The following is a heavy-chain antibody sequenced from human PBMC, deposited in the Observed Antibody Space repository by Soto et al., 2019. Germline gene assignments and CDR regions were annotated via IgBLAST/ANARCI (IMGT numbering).Heavy chain of an antibody. CDR2: ISYSGST. J-gene: IGHJ1*01. CDR3: ARYEQYYQH. D-gene: IGHD3-16*01. CDR1: GGYISSYY. Sequence: PSETLSLTCTVSGGYISSYYCSWIRQPPGKGPEWIGYISYSGSTNYNPSLKSRVTMSVDTSKNQFSLKLTSVTAADTAVYYCARYEQYYQHWGQGTLVTVSS. V-gene: IGHV4-59*08.